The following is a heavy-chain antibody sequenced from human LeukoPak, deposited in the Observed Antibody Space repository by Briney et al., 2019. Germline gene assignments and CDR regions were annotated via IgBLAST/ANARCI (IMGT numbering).Heavy chain of an antibody. D-gene: IGHD3-10*01. CDR3: ARDLVLVRGVIRVDWFDP. V-gene: IGHV1-2*02. CDR1: GYTFTGYY. CDR2: INPNSGGT. J-gene: IGHJ5*02. Sequence: ASVKVSCKASGYTFTGYYMHWVRQAPGQGLEWMGWINPNSGGTNYAQKFQGRVTMTRDTSISTAYMELSRLRSDDTAVYYCARDLVLVRGVIRVDWFDPWGQGTLVTVSS.